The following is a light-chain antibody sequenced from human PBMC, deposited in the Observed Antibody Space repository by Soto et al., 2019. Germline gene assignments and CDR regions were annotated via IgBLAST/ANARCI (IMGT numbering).Light chain of an antibody. CDR2: GNS. Sequence: QSVLTQPPSVSGAPGQRVTISCTGSSSNIGAGYDVHWYQQLPGTAPKLLIYGNSNRPSGVPDRFSGSKSGTSASLAITGLQDEDEXDYYCQSYDSSLSALYVFGTGTKVTVL. V-gene: IGLV1-40*01. CDR3: QSYDSSLSALYV. CDR1: SSNIGAGYD. J-gene: IGLJ1*01.